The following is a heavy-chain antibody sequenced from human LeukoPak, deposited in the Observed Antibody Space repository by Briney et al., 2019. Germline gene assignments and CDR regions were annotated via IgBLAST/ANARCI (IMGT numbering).Heavy chain of an antibody. J-gene: IGHJ4*02. CDR2: INPNSGGT. V-gene: IGHV1-18*04. CDR1: GYTLTAYY. D-gene: IGHD6-6*01. CDR3: ARGLYSSSSGY. Sequence: ASVKVSCKASGYTLTAYYIYWVRQAPGQGLEWMGRINPNSGGTDYAQKLQGGVTMTTDTSTSTAYMELRSLRSDDTAVYYCARGLYSSSSGYWGQGTLVTVSS.